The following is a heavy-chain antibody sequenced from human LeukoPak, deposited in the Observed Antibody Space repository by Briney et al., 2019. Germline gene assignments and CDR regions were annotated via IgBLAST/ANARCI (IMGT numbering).Heavy chain of an antibody. J-gene: IGHJ4*02. CDR3: GRLEMAVPRAYYLDS. D-gene: IGHD5-24*01. CDR2: IYYSGST. CDR1: GGSISTYY. V-gene: IGHV4-59*01. Sequence: SETLSLTCTVSGGSISTYYWSWIRQPPGKGLEWIGYIYYSGSTNYNPSLKSRVTISQDTSKNKFSLKLSSVTAADTALYYCGRLEMAVPRAYYLDSWGQGTKVTVSS.